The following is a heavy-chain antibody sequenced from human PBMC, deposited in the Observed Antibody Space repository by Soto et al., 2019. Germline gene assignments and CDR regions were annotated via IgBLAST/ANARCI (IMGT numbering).Heavy chain of an antibody. D-gene: IGHD6-19*01. J-gene: IGHJ4*02. CDR1: ADSFSSYG. V-gene: IGHV1-69*01. CDR3: ARVFPDGWVEPGGVRGYLDT. CDR2: IIPIVGTT. Sequence: QVQLVQSGAEVKEPGSAVKVSCKAPADSFSSYGISWVRQAPGQGLEWMGGIIPIVGTTNYAEKFQGRVTITADESTNTASMELSSLRSEDTAPYSCARVFPDGWVEPGGVRGYLDTWGRGTLVTVSS.